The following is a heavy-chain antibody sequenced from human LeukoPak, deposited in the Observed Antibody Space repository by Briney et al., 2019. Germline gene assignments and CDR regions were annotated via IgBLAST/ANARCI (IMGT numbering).Heavy chain of an antibody. CDR2: ISNSGGST. CDR1: GFTFSSYA. Sequence: GGSLRLSCAASGFTFSSYAMNWVRQAPGKGLEWVSGISNSGGSTYYADSVKGRFTISRGNSKNTLYLQMNSLRAEDTAVYYCAKETSSSFDYWGQGTLVTVSS. CDR3: AKETSSSFDY. V-gene: IGHV3-23*01. J-gene: IGHJ4*02. D-gene: IGHD6-6*01.